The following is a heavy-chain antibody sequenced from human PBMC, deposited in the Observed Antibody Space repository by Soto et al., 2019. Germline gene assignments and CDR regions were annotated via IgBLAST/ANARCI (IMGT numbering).Heavy chain of an antibody. CDR1: GFTFSTYT. Sequence: QVQLVQSGAEVKKPGSSVKVSCKASGFTFSTYTITWVRQAPGQGLEWMGKIIPIVDIATYAKKFQGRVTITADKSTSTAYMELSSLRSEDTAVYYCARDYYYGSGSSMDIFDYWGQGTLVTVSS. D-gene: IGHD3-10*01. CDR3: ARDYYYGSGSSMDIFDY. V-gene: IGHV1-69*02. CDR2: IIPIVDIA. J-gene: IGHJ4*02.